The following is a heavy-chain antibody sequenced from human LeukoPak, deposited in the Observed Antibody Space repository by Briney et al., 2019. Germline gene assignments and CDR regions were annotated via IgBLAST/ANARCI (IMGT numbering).Heavy chain of an antibody. V-gene: IGHV4-4*07. D-gene: IGHD6-19*01. CDR1: GASLTSYH. Sequence: SETLSLTCTVSGASLTSYHWSWIRQPAGKGLEWIGRMFYSGNTDYNPSLKSGRTMSIATSKNQFSLTLSSVTAAHTAVYYCARPARAVGGREAFDYWGQGTLVTVSS. CDR3: ARPARAVGGREAFDY. CDR2: MFYSGNT. J-gene: IGHJ4*02.